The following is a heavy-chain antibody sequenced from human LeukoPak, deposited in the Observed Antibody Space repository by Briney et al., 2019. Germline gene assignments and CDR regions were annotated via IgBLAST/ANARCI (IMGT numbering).Heavy chain of an antibody. D-gene: IGHD2-21*02. CDR2: INPSGGST. Sequence: ASVKVSCKASGYTFTSYGISWVRQAPGQGLEWMGIINPSGGSTSYAQKFQGRVTMTRDTSTSTVYMELRSLRSDDTAVYYCARDNIVVVTAIRGFDYWGQGTLVTVSS. J-gene: IGHJ4*02. CDR3: ARDNIVVVTAIRGFDY. V-gene: IGHV1-46*01. CDR1: GYTFTSYG.